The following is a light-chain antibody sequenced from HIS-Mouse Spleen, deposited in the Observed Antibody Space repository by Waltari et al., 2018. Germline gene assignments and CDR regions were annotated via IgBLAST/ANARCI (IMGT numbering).Light chain of an antibody. V-gene: IGLV3-25*03. CDR1: ALPKQY. CDR2: KDL. CDR3: QSADSSGTYRNWV. Sequence: SYELTQPPSVSVSPGQTARITCSGDALPKQYAYWYQQKPGQAPVLVIYKDLERPSGIPERFSGSSSGTTVTLTISGVQAEDEADYYCQSADSSGTYRNWVFGGGTKLTVL. J-gene: IGLJ3*02.